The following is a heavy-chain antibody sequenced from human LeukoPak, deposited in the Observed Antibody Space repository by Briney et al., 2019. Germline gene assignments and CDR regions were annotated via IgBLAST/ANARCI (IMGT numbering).Heavy chain of an antibody. V-gene: IGHV1-18*01. D-gene: IGHD3-10*01. CDR1: GYTFTSYA. CDR3: ARADGASGSYY. Sequence: GASVKVSCKASGYTFTSYAINWVRQAPGQGLEWMGWINTSNQNTKYAQNLQGRVTVTTDTSTSTVYMELRSLRSDDTAVYYCARADGASGSYYWGQGTLVTVSS. J-gene: IGHJ4*02. CDR2: INTSNQNT.